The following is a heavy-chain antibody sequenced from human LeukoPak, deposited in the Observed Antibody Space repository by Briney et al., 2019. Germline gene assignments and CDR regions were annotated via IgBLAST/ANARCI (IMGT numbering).Heavy chain of an antibody. D-gene: IGHD2-2*01. CDR1: GFTFSSYA. CDR3: AKDCSTATCQKLFDY. Sequence: GGSLRLSCAASGFTFSSYAMTWVRQAPGKGLEWVSVIDGSGGITYYADSVKGRFTISRDNSKNTLYLQMNSLRAGDTAVYYCAKDCSTATCQKLFDYWGQGTRVTVSS. V-gene: IGHV3-23*01. J-gene: IGHJ4*02. CDR2: IDGSGGIT.